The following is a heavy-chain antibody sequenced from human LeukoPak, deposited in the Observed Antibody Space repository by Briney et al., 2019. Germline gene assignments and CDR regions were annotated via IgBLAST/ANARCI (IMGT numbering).Heavy chain of an antibody. J-gene: IGHJ4*02. Sequence: ASVKVSCKASGYTFTGYYMHWVRQAPGQGLEWMGWINPNSGGTNYAQKFQGRVTMTRDTSISTAYMELSRLRSDDTAVYYCAGGYYGDSPLLSYWGQGTLVTVSS. CDR3: AGGYYGDSPLLSY. V-gene: IGHV1-2*02. D-gene: IGHD4-17*01. CDR1: GYTFTGYY. CDR2: INPNSGGT.